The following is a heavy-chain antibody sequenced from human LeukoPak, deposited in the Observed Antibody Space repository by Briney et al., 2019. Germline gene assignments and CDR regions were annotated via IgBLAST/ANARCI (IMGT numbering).Heavy chain of an antibody. CDR3: ARGKSDLFRGAFEI. CDR1: GVTFSDFY. CDR2: ISGSRTST. D-gene: IGHD3-9*01. Sequence: GGSLRLSCAASGVTFSDFYMIWIRQAPGEGMEWISYISGSRTSTFYADSVKGRFSTSRDNANNLMYLQMNSLRDDDTAVYYCARGKSDLFRGAFEIWGQGTMVTVSS. V-gene: IGHV3-11*01. J-gene: IGHJ3*02.